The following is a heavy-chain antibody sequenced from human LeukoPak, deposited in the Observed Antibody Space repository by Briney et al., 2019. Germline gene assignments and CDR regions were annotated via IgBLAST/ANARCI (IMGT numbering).Heavy chain of an antibody. D-gene: IGHD6-19*01. CDR1: GYTFNTYG. CDR3: ARDGRQWVPLNWFDP. J-gene: IGHJ5*02. V-gene: IGHV1-18*04. CDR2: ISAYNGNT. Sequence: ASVKVSCKASGYTFNTYGINCVRQAPGQGLEWMGWISAYNGNTNYAQNFQGRITLTTDTSTSTAYMELTSLRFDDTAVYYCARDGRQWVPLNWFDPWGQGTLVIVSS.